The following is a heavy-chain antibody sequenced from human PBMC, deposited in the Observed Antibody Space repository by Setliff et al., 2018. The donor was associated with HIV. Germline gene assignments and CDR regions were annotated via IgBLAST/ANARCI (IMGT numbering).Heavy chain of an antibody. CDR3: ARGNPNDS. CDR2: VNHSGST. V-gene: IGHV4-4*02. CDR1: GGSVSSSNW. J-gene: IGHJ4*02. Sequence: TSETLSLTCAVSGGSVSSSNWWNWVRQSPGKGLEWIGEVNHSGSTNYNPSLKSRITISVDKSKNEFSLRLNTVTAADTAVYYCARGNPNDSWGQGTLVTVSS.